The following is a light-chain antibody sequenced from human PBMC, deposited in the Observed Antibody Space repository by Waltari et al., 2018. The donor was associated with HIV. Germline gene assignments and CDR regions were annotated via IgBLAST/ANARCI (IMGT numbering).Light chain of an antibody. CDR2: GAS. CDR1: QSVSRN. V-gene: IGKV3-15*01. Sequence: EIVMTQSPATLSVSPGERATLSGRASQSVSRNLAWYQQKPGQAPSLLIYGASTRATGIPARFSGSGSGTYFTLTISSLQPEDFAIYYCQQAQSFPHTFGGGT. J-gene: IGKJ4*01. CDR3: QQAQSFPHT.